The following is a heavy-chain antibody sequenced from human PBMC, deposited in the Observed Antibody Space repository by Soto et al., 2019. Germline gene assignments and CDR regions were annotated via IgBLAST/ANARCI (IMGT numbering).Heavy chain of an antibody. D-gene: IGHD6-19*01. CDR2: ISYDGSNK. CDR3: ARGGSGWYKDGMDV. CDR1: GFTFRIYA. J-gene: IGHJ6*02. Sequence: QVQLVDSGGGVVHPGRSLSLSCAASGFTFRIYAMHWVRQAPGKGLEWVAVISYDGSNKYYAASVKGRFTIYRDNSKNQMYLQMKSLSAAATAEYYCARGGSGWYKDGMDVWGQGTTVTVSS. V-gene: IGHV3-30-3*01.